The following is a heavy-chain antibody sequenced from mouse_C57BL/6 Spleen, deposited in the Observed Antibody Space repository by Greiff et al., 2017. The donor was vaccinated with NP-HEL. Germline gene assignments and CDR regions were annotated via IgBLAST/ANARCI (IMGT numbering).Heavy chain of an antibody. D-gene: IGHD1-2*01. Sequence: QVQLQQPGAELVKPGASVKLSCKASGYTFTSYWMHWVKQRPGQGLEWIGMIHPNSGSTNYNEKFKSKATLTVDKSSSTAYMQLSSLTSEDSAVYYCARYGVGSSWFAYWGQGTLVTVSA. CDR1: GYTFTSYW. CDR2: IHPNSGST. CDR3: ARYGVGSSWFAY. V-gene: IGHV1-64*01. J-gene: IGHJ3*01.